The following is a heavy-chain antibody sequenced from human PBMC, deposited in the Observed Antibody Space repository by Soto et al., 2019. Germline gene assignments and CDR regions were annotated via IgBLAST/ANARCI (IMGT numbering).Heavy chain of an antibody. J-gene: IGHJ4*02. CDR1: GDSLRNHY. D-gene: IGHD3-9*01. CDR3: ARVSYFRGFDWLFAFDS. CDR2: IFYSGAT. Sequence: PSETLSLTCSVSGDSLRNHYWSWIRQPPGSRLEWLGHIFYSGATSSYNPSLKSRVSMSVDTSKNQFSLKLRSVSADDTAVYFCARVSYFRGFDWLFAFDSWGQGALVTVS. V-gene: IGHV4-59*11.